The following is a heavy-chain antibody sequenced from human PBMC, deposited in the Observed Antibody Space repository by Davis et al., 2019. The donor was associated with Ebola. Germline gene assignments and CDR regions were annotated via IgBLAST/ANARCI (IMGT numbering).Heavy chain of an antibody. Sequence: PSETLSPTCTVPGGSISDNTYYWGWIRQPPGKGLEWIGSMSYSGSIYYNPSLKTRVIMSVDTSKNQFSLNLRSVAAADSAVYYCARHGEYRSSQVHHWGQGTLVSVSS. CDR2: MSYSGSI. V-gene: IGHV4-39*01. J-gene: IGHJ4*02. CDR1: GGSISDNTYY. D-gene: IGHD6-6*01. CDR3: ARHGEYRSSQVHH.